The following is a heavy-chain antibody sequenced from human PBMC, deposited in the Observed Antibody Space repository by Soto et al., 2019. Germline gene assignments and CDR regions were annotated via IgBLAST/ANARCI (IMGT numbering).Heavy chain of an antibody. D-gene: IGHD2-2*02. CDR2: INPNSGNT. CDR1: GYTFTNYD. Sequence: ASVKVSCKASGYTFTNYDINWVRQATGQGLEWMGWINPNSGNTGYAQKFQGRVTMTRNTSINTAYVELSSLTSEDTAVYYCARLRRTSCISNSCYSHYFDYWDQGTLVTVSS. CDR3: ARLRRTSCISNSCYSHYFDY. J-gene: IGHJ4*02. V-gene: IGHV1-8*01.